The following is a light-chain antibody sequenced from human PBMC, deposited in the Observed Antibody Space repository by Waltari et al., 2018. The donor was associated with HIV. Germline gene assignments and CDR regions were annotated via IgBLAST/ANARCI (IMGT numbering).Light chain of an antibody. CDR3: SSYTSRDTFV. V-gene: IGLV2-14*01. CDR2: EVS. J-gene: IGLJ1*01. Sequence: QSALTQPAAVSGSPGQSITISCTGARGDVGTYNYVYWYQQLPGKAPKLIIYEVSNRPSGLLNRCSASKSGNTASLTISGLQAEDEGYYYCSSYTSRDTFVFGTGTEVTVL. CDR1: RGDVGTYNY.